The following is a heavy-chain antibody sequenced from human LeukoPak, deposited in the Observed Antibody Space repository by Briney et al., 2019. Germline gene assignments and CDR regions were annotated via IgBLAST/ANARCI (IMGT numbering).Heavy chain of an antibody. V-gene: IGHV3-7*01. J-gene: IGHJ4*02. D-gene: IGHD1-26*01. CDR2: INQDGSEK. CDR1: GFTFRINW. CDR3: AFGSYFDD. Sequence: PGGSLRLSCVVSGFTFRINWMSWVRQAPGKGLEWVANINQDGSEKHCLDSGKGRFTISRDNSKNSLFLQMNSLRVEDTALYYCAFGSYFDDWGQGTLVTVSS.